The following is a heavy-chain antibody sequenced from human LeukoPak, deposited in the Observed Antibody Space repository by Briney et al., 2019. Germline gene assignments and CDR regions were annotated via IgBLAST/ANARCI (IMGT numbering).Heavy chain of an antibody. Sequence: PGGSLRLSCAASGFTFSSYAMSWVRQAPGKGLEWGSAISGSGGSTYYADAGKGRFTIYRDNSTNTLYLQMNSLRAEDTAVYYCAKVMTRTMVRGVPPSDYWGQGTLVTVSS. V-gene: IGHV3-23*01. D-gene: IGHD3-10*01. CDR3: AKVMTRTMVRGVPPSDY. J-gene: IGHJ4*02. CDR1: GFTFSSYA. CDR2: ISGSGGST.